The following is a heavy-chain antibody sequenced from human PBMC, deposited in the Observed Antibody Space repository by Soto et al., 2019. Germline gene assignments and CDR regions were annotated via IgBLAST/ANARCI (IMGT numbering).Heavy chain of an antibody. CDR1: GYTFSQYA. D-gene: IGHD1-1*01. CDR3: ARGIDWNDGGVGY. Sequence: GASVKVSCKASGYTFSQYAIHWVRQAPGQGLEWMGWMNPNSGNTGYAQKFQGRVTMTRNTSISTAYMELSSLRSEDTAVYYCARGIDWNDGGVGYWGQGTLVTVSS. J-gene: IGHJ4*02. CDR2: MNPNSGNT. V-gene: IGHV1-8*01.